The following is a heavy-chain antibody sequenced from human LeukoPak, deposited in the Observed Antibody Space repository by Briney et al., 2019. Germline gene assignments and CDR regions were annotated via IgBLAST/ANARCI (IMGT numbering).Heavy chain of an antibody. D-gene: IGHD5-18*01. CDR1: GFTFSSYE. Sequence: PGGSLRLSCAASGFTFSSYEMNWVRQAPGKGLEWVALISFDESNKYYLDSVKGRFTISRDNSKNTLYLQMNSLRPEDTAVYYCARGTAMVSLYYYYYYMDVWGKGTTVTVSS. J-gene: IGHJ6*03. CDR2: ISFDESNK. CDR3: ARGTAMVSLYYYYYYMDV. V-gene: IGHV3-30*03.